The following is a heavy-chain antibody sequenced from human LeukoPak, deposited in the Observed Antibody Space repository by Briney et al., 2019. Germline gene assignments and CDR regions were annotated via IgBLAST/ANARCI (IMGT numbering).Heavy chain of an antibody. Sequence: GGSLRLSCVASEFSFSNFSVNWVRQTPGKGLEWISYISSSASTIYYADSVKGRFTVSRDNAKNSVYLQMNSLRVEDTAVYYCARDPSHSSGWYPYFFDCWGQGAQVTVSS. CDR1: EFSFSNFS. J-gene: IGHJ4*02. D-gene: IGHD6-13*01. CDR2: ISSSASTI. CDR3: ARDPSHSSGWYPYFFDC. V-gene: IGHV3-48*01.